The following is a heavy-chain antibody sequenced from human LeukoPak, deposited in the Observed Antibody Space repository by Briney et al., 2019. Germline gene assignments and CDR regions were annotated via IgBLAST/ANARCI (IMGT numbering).Heavy chain of an antibody. Sequence: GGSLRLSCAASGFTFSSYGMHWVRQAPGKGLEWVAVISYDGSNKYYADSVKGRFTISRDNSKNTLYLQMNSLRAEDTAVYYRAKDVGGATIYWGQGTLVTVSS. J-gene: IGHJ4*02. D-gene: IGHD1-26*01. CDR3: AKDVGGATIY. V-gene: IGHV3-30*18. CDR2: ISYDGSNK. CDR1: GFTFSSYG.